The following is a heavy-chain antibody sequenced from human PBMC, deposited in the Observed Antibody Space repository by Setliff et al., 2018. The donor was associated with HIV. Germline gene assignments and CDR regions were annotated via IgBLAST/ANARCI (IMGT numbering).Heavy chain of an antibody. D-gene: IGHD3-22*01. J-gene: IGHJ3*02. Sequence: ASVKVSCKASGYSFTSYGINWVRQAPGQGLEWMGWISGYSGNTNYAQKLQGRVTMTTDTSTSTAHMELRSLRSDDTAVYYCARPYYDSSDYSWVDAFDIWGQGTMVTVSS. V-gene: IGHV1-18*01. CDR2: ISGYSGNT. CDR1: GYSFTSYG. CDR3: ARPYYDSSDYSWVDAFDI.